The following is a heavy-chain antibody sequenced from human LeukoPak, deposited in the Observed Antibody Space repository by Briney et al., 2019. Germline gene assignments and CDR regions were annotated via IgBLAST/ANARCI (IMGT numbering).Heavy chain of an antibody. CDR2: IYYSGST. D-gene: IGHD3-22*01. Sequence: PPETLSLTCTVSGGSISSYYWSWIRQPPGKGLEWIGYIYYSGSTNHNPSLKSRVTISVDTSKNQFSLKLSSVTAADTAVYYCARDLSYYDSSGYYLNWFDPWGQGTLVTVSS. CDR1: GGSISSYY. V-gene: IGHV4-59*01. CDR3: ARDLSYYDSSGYYLNWFDP. J-gene: IGHJ5*02.